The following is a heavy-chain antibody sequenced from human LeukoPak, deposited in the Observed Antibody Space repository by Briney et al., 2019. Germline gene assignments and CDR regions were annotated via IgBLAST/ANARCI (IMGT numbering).Heavy chain of an antibody. Sequence: GGSLRLSCAASGFTFSDYYMSWIRHAPGKGLEWVSYISGSSSYTNYADSVKGRITISRDNAKNSPYLQMNSLRAEDTAVYYCARHGSGSYYGMDVWGQGTTVSVFS. J-gene: IGHJ6*02. D-gene: IGHD3-10*01. V-gene: IGHV3-11*03. CDR3: ARHGSGSYYGMDV. CDR2: ISGSSSYT. CDR1: GFTFSDYY.